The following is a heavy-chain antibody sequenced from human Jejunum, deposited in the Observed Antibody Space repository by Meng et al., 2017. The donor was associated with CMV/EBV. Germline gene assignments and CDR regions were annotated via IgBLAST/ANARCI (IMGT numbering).Heavy chain of an antibody. J-gene: IGHJ4*02. V-gene: IGHV3-11*06. D-gene: IGHD2-8*01. CDR3: ARDRYCTNGVCYTHFDS. CDR1: GFTFDDYY. Sequence: VEYGGGLVKRGWSLRLSCAAFGFTFDDYYMNWIRQAPGKGLEWVSSVSSVSSYTNYADSVKGRFTISRDNAKNSLYLQMNSLRAEDTAVYYCARDRYCTNGVCYTHFDSWGQGTLVTVFS. CDR2: VSSVSSYT.